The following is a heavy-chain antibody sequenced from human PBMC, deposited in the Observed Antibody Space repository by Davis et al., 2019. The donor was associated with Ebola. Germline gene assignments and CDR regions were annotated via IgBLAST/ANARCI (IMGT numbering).Heavy chain of an antibody. D-gene: IGHD2-21*01. V-gene: IGHV1-69*10. CDR3: ARDFGGATLPFVVVGAFDY. CDR2: IIPILGIA. Sequence: SSVNVSCKASGGTFSSYAISWVRQAPGQGLEWMGGIIPILGIANYAQKFQGRVTITADKSTSTAYMELSSLRSEDTAVYYCARDFGGATLPFVVVGAFDYWGQGTLVTVSS. CDR1: GGTFSSYA. J-gene: IGHJ4*02.